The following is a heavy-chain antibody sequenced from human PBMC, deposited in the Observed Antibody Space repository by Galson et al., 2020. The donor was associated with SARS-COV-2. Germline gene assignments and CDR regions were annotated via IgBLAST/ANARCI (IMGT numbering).Heavy chain of an antibody. V-gene: IGHV3-7*01. CDR3: ARVLLTVTTWGNGY. D-gene: IGHD4-17*01. CDR1: GFTFSSYW. J-gene: IGHJ4*02. CDR2: IKQDGSEK. Sequence: GESLKISCAASGFTFSSYWMSWVRQAPGKGLEWVANIKQDGSEKYYVDSVKGRFTISRDNAKNSLYLQMNSLRAEDTAVYYCARVLLTVTTWGNGYWGQGTLVTVSS.